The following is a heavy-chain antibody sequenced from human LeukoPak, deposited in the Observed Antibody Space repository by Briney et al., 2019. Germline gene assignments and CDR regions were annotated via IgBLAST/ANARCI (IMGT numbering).Heavy chain of an antibody. CDR1: GFSFNNDW. CDR3: TRRLDE. D-gene: IGHD3-16*01. CDR2: INQDGSEK. J-gene: IGHJ4*02. V-gene: IGHV3-7*01. Sequence: GGSLRLSCATSGFSFNNDWMDWVRQAPGKGLEWAANINQDGSEKNCLDSVKGRFTISRDNAQNSLYLQMNGLRVEDTAVYYCTRRLDEWGQGTLVTVSS.